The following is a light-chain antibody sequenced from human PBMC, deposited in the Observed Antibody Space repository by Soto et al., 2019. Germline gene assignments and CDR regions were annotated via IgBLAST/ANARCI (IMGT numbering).Light chain of an antibody. J-gene: IGLJ2*01. CDR3: CSYTSSSTLGLA. CDR1: SSDVGGYNY. Sequence: QSALTQPASVSGSPGQSITISCTGTSSDVGGYNYVSWYQQHPGKAPKLMIYDVSNRPSGVSNRFSGSKSGNTASLTISGPQAQDEAEYYCCSYTSSSTLGLAFGGGTKLTVL. CDR2: DVS. V-gene: IGLV2-14*01.